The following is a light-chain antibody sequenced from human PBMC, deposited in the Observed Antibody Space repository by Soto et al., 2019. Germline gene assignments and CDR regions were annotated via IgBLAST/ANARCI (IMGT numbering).Light chain of an antibody. CDR2: WAS. V-gene: IGKV4-1*01. Sequence: IVMTQSPDSLAVSLGERATINCKSSQSVLYSSNNKNYLAWYQQKPGQSPKLLIYWASTRESGVPDRFSGRGSGTDFTLTSSSLQAEDVAVYYCQQYYTFGQGTKLEIK. CDR3: QQYYT. CDR1: QSVLYSSNNKNY. J-gene: IGKJ2*01.